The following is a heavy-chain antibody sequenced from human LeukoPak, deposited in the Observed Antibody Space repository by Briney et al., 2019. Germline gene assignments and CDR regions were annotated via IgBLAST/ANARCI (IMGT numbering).Heavy chain of an antibody. CDR1: GYTFTGYY. CDR3: ARGGVVVVPAAIEWFDP. Sequence: ASVKVSCKASGYTFTGYYMHWVRQAPGQGLEWMGWINPNSGGTNYAQKFQGRVTMTRDTSISTAYMELSRLRSDDTAVYYCARGGVVVVPAAIEWFDPWGQGTLVTVSS. CDR2: INPNSGGT. J-gene: IGHJ5*02. V-gene: IGHV1-2*02. D-gene: IGHD2-2*01.